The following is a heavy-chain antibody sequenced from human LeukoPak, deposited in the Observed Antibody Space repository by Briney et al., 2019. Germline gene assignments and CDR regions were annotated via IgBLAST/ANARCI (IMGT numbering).Heavy chain of an antibody. CDR2: ISYDGSNK. Sequence: GGSLRLSCAASGFTFSSYAMHWVRQAPGKGLEWVAVISYDGSNKYYADSVKGRFTISRDNSKNTLYLQMNSLRAEDTSVYYCAREFSRHYYFGMDVWGQGTTVTVSS. V-gene: IGHV3-30-3*01. CDR1: GFTFSSYA. CDR3: AREFSRHYYFGMDV. J-gene: IGHJ6*02.